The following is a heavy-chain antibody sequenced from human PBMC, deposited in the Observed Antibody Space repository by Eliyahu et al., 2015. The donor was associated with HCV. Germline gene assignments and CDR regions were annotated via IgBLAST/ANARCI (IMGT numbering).Heavy chain of an antibody. D-gene: IGHD6-19*01. CDR2: ISGSGGST. J-gene: IGHJ4*02. CDR1: GXXFSSYA. Sequence: EVQLLESGGGLVQPGGSLRLSCAASGXXFSSYAXSWVRQAPGKGLEWVSAISGSGGSTYYADSVKGRFTISRDNSKNTLYLQMNSLRAEDTAVYYCAKDYAGYSSGRKSFDYWGQGTLVTVSS. V-gene: IGHV3-23*01. CDR3: AKDYAGYSSGRKSFDY.